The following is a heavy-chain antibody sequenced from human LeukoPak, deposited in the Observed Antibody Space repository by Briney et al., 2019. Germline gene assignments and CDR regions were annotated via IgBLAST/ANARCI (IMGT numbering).Heavy chain of an antibody. CDR3: ARDYYDSSGYYYYYYYYMDV. CDR2: IIPIFGTA. V-gene: IGHV1-69*06. CDR1: GGTFSSYA. D-gene: IGHD3-22*01. Sequence: GASVKVSCKASGGTFSSYAISWVRQAPGQGLEWMGGIIPIFGTANYAQKFQGRVTITADKSTSTAYMELSSLRSEDTAVYYCARDYYDSSGYYYYYYYYMDVWGKGTTVTVSS. J-gene: IGHJ6*03.